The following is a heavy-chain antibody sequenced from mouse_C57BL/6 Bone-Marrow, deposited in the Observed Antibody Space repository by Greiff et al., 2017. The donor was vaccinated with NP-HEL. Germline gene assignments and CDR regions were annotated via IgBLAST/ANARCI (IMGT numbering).Heavy chain of an antibody. V-gene: IGHV1-81*01. Sequence: QVQLQQSGAELARPGASVKLSCKASGYTFTSYGISWVKQRPGQGLEWIGEIYPRGGNTYYNEKFKGKATLTADKSSSTAYMALRSLTSEDSAVYFCARNRQRRFPWFAYGGQGTLATVTA. D-gene: IGHD3-2*02. CDR3: ARNRQRRFPWFAY. CDR1: GYTFTSYG. CDR2: IYPRGGNT. J-gene: IGHJ3*01.